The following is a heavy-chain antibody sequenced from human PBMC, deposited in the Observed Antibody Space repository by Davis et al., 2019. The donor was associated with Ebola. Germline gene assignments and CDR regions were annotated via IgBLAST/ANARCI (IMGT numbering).Heavy chain of an antibody. D-gene: IGHD2-2*01. CDR2: INAGDGDT. V-gene: IGHV1-3*01. CDR1: GGTFSSYA. J-gene: IGHJ6*02. Sequence: ASVKVSCKASGGTFSSYAISWVRQAPGQRPEWMGWINAGDGDTKFSHNFQGRVTFSRDTSASVAYMELSSLRSEDTAVYYCARYCSSTSCPGYYYYGMDVWGQGTTVTVSS. CDR3: ARYCSSTSCPGYYYYGMDV.